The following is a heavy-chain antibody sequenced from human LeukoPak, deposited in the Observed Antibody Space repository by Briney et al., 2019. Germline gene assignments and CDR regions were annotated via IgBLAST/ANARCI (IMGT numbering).Heavy chain of an antibody. CDR3: AKEPSRYYYYCYMDV. CDR1: GFTFDDYA. Sequence: GGSLRLSCAASGFTFDDYAMHWVRQAPGKGLEWVSLISWDGGSTYYADSVKGRFTISRDNSKNSLYLQMNSLRAEDTALYYCAKEPSRYYYYCYMDVWGKGTTVTVSS. CDR2: ISWDGGST. J-gene: IGHJ6*03. V-gene: IGHV3-43D*03.